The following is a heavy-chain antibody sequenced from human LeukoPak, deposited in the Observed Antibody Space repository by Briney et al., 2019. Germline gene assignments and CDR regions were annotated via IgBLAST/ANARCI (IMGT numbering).Heavy chain of an antibody. J-gene: IGHJ6*02. D-gene: IGHD6-13*01. CDR2: ISAYNGNT. Sequence: ASVKVSCKASGYTFTSYGISWVRQAPGQGLEWMGWISAYNGNTNYAQKLQGRVTMTTDTSTSTAYTELRSLRSDDTAVYYCASVYSSSWNEDYYYYGMDVWSQGTTVTVSS. CDR1: GYTFTSYG. CDR3: ASVYSSSWNEDYYYYGMDV. V-gene: IGHV1-18*01.